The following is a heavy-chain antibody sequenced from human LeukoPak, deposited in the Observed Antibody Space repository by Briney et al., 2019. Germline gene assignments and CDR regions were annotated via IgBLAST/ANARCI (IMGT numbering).Heavy chain of an antibody. D-gene: IGHD1-14*01. V-gene: IGHV4-4*07. Sequence: PSETVSLTCSVSGGSISSYYWRWLRPPAGKGLEWIGRIYTSGSTNYNPSLKSRATMSVDTSNKHFSLPLSSVTADPTAVYFLGRVEPGTAGLFDYWGQGTLVTVSS. CDR2: IYTSGST. CDR3: GRVEPGTAGLFDY. CDR1: GGSISSYY. J-gene: IGHJ4*02.